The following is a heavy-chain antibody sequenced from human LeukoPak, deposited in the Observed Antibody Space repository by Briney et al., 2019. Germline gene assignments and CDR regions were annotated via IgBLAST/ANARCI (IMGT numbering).Heavy chain of an antibody. J-gene: IGHJ3*02. Sequence: SETLSFTCTVSGGSISSSSYYWGWIRQPPGKGLGGFGSMYYSGCTYYNPSLKLRVTISVDTSKIQFSLKLSSVTAADTAVYYCARGITMIVVVHDAFDIWGQGTMVTVSS. CDR1: GGSISSSSYY. CDR2: MYYSGCT. D-gene: IGHD3-22*01. CDR3: ARGITMIVVVHDAFDI. V-gene: IGHV4-39*01.